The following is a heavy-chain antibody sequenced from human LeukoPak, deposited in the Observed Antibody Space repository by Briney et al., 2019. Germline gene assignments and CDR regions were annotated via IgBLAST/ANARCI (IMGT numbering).Heavy chain of an antibody. D-gene: IGHD3-9*01. CDR2: INHSGST. Sequence: SETLSLTCAVYGGSFSGYYWSWIRQPPGKGLEWIGEINHSGSTNYNPSLKSRVTISVDTSKNQFSLKLSSVTAADTAVHYCARGPSSRYYDILTGYYSVYYFDYWGQGTLVTVSS. J-gene: IGHJ4*02. CDR3: ARGPSSRYYDILTGYYSVYYFDY. CDR1: GGSFSGYY. V-gene: IGHV4-34*01.